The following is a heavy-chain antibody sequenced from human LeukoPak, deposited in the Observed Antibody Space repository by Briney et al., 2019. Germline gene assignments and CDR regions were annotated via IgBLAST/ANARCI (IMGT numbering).Heavy chain of an antibody. Sequence: ASVKVSCKALGYTFTSHNVHWVRQAPGQGLEWMGWINVGNGNTKYSQKFQGRVTITRDTSASTVYMDLSSLRSEDTAVYYCARDEDYWGQGTLVTVSS. CDR1: GYTFTSHN. J-gene: IGHJ4*02. CDR2: INVGNGNT. CDR3: ARDEDY. V-gene: IGHV1-3*01.